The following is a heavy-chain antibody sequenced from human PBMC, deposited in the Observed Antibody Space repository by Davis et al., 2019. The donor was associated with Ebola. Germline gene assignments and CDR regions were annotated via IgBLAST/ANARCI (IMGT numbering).Heavy chain of an antibody. CDR3: ARDVIHYGDLLYYYYGMDV. Sequence: GESLKISCAASGFTFSSYGMHWVRQAPGKGLEWVAVISYDESNKYYVDSVKGRFTISRDNAKNSLYLQMNSLRAEDTAVYYCARDVIHYGDLLYYYYGMDVWGQGTTVTVSS. J-gene: IGHJ6*02. D-gene: IGHD4-17*01. CDR2: ISYDESNK. CDR1: GFTFSSYG. V-gene: IGHV3-30*03.